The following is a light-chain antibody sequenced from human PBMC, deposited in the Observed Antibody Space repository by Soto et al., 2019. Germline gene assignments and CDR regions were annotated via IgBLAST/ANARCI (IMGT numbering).Light chain of an antibody. J-gene: IGKJ4*01. Sequence: EIVLTQSPGTLSLSPGERATLSCTASQSVGSNYLAWYQQKPGQAPRLLIHGASIRATGIPDRFSGSGSATDFTLTISRLEPEDFAVYYCQQYASSPLTFGGGTKVEIK. CDR2: GAS. CDR1: QSVGSNY. V-gene: IGKV3-20*01. CDR3: QQYASSPLT.